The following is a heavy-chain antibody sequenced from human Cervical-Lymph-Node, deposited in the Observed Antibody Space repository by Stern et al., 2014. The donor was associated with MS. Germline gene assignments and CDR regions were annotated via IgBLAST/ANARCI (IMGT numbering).Heavy chain of an antibody. CDR1: GFPFGNAW. CDR2: IKSEIEGRTT. CDR3: TTLGGYPIDY. D-gene: IGHD5-12*01. Sequence: EVQLVESGGGLVKPGGSLSLSCAASGFPFGNAWMSWVRQAPGKGLEWVGRIKSEIEGRTTACAAPGKGRITISRDDSENKLDLQMNSLKTEDTAVYYCTTLGGYPIDYWGQGTLVTVSS. V-gene: IGHV3-15*01. J-gene: IGHJ4*02.